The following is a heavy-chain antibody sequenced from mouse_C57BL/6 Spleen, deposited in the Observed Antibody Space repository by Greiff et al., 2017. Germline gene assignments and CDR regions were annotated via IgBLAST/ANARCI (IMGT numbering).Heavy chain of an antibody. D-gene: IGHD1-1*01. Sequence: EVQVVESGGDLVKPGGSLKLSCAASGFTFSSYGMSWVRQTPDKRLEWVATISSGGSYTYYPDSVKGRFTNSRDNAKNTLYLQMSSLTTEDTAMYYCARHASTVVATEAMDYWGQGTSVTVSS. V-gene: IGHV5-6*01. CDR3: ARHASTVVATEAMDY. CDR2: ISSGGSYT. J-gene: IGHJ4*01. CDR1: GFTFSSYG.